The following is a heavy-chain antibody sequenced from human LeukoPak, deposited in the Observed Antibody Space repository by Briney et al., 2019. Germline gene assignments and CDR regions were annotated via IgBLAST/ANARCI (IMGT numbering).Heavy chain of an antibody. CDR1: GFTFGSYS. CDR2: ISSSSSYI. CDR3: ARTDYGSGSADFDY. D-gene: IGHD3-10*01. V-gene: IGHV3-21*01. Sequence: PGGSLRLSCAASGFTFGSYSMNWVRQAPGKGLEWVSSISSSSSYIYYADSVKGRFTISRDNAKNSLYLQMNSLRAEDTAVYYCARTDYGSGSADFDYWGQGTLVTVSS. J-gene: IGHJ4*02.